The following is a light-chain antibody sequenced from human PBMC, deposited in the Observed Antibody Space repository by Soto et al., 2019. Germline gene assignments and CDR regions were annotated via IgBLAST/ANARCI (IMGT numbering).Light chain of an antibody. Sequence: IQMTQSPSSLSAFVGDRVTITCQASQDINIYLNWYQQKPGKAPKLLIYDASNLATGVPSKFSGGRSVTDFTFTISSLQPEDIATYYCQQYGNLPLSFGGGTKVEIK. J-gene: IGKJ4*01. CDR2: DAS. V-gene: IGKV1-33*01. CDR3: QQYGNLPLS. CDR1: QDINIY.